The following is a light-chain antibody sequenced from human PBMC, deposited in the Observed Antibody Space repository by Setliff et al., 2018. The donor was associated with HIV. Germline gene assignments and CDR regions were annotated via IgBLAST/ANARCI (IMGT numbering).Light chain of an antibody. CDR1: ASNIGNNY. CDR3: ATWDDNFNGPV. J-gene: IGLJ2*01. CDR2: RNN. V-gene: IGLV1-47*01. Sequence: QSALTQPPSASGTPGQRVTLSCFGSASNIGNNYVYWYHQVPGAAPKLLIYRNNKRPSAGVPDRFSGSKSGTSASLAISGLLSDDEGDYYRATWDDNFNGPVFGGGTKVTVL.